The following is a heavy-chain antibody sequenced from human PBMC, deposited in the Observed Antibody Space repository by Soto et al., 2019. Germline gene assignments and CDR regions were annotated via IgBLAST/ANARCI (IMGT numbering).Heavy chain of an antibody. J-gene: IGHJ4*02. Sequence: EASVKVSCKASGGTFSSYAISWVRQAPGQGLEWMGGIIPIFGTANYAQKFQGRVTITADESTSTAYMELSSLRSEDTAVYYCARVSRSSSSSFDYGDFDYWGQGTLVTVSS. D-gene: IGHD6-6*01. CDR2: IIPIFGTA. CDR1: GGTFSSYA. CDR3: ARVSRSSSSSFDYGDFDY. V-gene: IGHV1-69*13.